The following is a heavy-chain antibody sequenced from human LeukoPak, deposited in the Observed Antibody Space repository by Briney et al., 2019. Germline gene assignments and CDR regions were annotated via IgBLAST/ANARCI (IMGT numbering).Heavy chain of an antibody. CDR1: GFTFSSYA. CDR3: ARDRDGYYDSSGYYSLFDY. V-gene: IGHV3-30-3*01. J-gene: IGHJ4*02. CDR2: ISYDGSNK. Sequence: GGSLRLSCAASGFTFSSYAMHWVRQAPGKGLEWVAVISYDGSNKYYADSVKGRFTISRDNSKNTLYLQMNSLRAEDTAVYYCARDRDGYYDSSGYYSLFDYWGQGTLVTVSS. D-gene: IGHD3-22*01.